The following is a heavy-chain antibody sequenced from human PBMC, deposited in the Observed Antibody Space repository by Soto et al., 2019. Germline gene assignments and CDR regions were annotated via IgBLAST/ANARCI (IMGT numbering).Heavy chain of an antibody. J-gene: IGHJ4*02. CDR1: GGSFSGYY. D-gene: IGHD3-9*01. CDR2: MNHSGST. CDR3: ARGQGKNDILTGYWDGLDY. V-gene: IGHV4-34*01. Sequence: QVQLQQWGPGLLKPSETLSLTCAVYGGSFSGYYWSWIRQPPGKGLAWIGEMNHSGSTNYNPALKRLVAISVKTSENQFSLRLSSVDAAVTAVYYCARGQGKNDILTGYWDGLDYWGQGTLVTVSS.